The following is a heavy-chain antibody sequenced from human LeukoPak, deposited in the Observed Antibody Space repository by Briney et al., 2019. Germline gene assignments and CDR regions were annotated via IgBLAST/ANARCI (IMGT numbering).Heavy chain of an antibody. Sequence: PGGSLRLSCAASGFTFSSYGMYWVRQAPGKGLEWVAFIRYDGSNKYYADTVKGRVTFSRDNSKNTLYLQMKSLRAEDPAVYYCAKGGGYEAQYYYYYLDVWGKGTTVTISS. CDR1: GFTFSSYG. V-gene: IGHV3-30*02. D-gene: IGHD5-12*01. J-gene: IGHJ6*03. CDR3: AKGGGYEAQYYYYYLDV. CDR2: IRYDGSNK.